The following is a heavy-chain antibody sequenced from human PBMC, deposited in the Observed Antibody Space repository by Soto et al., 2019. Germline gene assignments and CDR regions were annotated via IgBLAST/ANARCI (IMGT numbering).Heavy chain of an antibody. J-gene: IGHJ5*02. CDR3: ARQDRVVAEGRWFDP. Sequence: SETLSLTCSVSGYSISSGYHWAWIRQPPGKGLEWLGSVHYSGNTYYNPSLKSRLTISVDKSKNQFSLNLSSVTAADTAVYYCARQDRVVAEGRWFDPWGQGTLVTVSS. D-gene: IGHD2-15*01. CDR1: GYSISSGYH. V-gene: IGHV4-38-2*02. CDR2: VHYSGNT.